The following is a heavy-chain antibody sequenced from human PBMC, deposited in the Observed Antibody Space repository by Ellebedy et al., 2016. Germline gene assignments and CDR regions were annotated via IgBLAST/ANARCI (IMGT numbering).Heavy chain of an antibody. D-gene: IGHD3-3*01. J-gene: IGHJ4*02. CDR3: TRDGREWSRDY. CDR2: IVSSGREA. V-gene: IGHV3-21*06. CDR1: GSIFSNSG. Sequence: GESLKISXAASGSIFSNSGMTWVRQAPGKGLEWVATIVSSGREAYYADPLKGRFTISRDNAMNSVYLQLNSLSVEDTAVYYCTRDGREWSRDYWGQGTLVTVSS.